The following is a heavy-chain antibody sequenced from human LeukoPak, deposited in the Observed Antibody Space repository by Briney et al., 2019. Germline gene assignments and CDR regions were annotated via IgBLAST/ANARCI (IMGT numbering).Heavy chain of an antibody. V-gene: IGHV3-30*04. CDR2: ISYDGSNK. J-gene: IGHJ6*02. CDR3: ARSVLLWFGPTYGMDV. Sequence: PGGSLRLSCAASGFTFSSYAVHWVRQAPGKGLEWVAVISYDGSNKYYADSVKGRFTISRDNSKNTLYLQMNSLRAEDTAVYYCARSVLLWFGPTYGMDVWGQGTTVTVSS. D-gene: IGHD3-10*01. CDR1: GFTFSSYA.